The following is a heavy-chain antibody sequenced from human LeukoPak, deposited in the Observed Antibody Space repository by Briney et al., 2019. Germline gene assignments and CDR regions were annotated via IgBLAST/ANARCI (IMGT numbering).Heavy chain of an antibody. Sequence: PSQTLSLTCTVSGGSISSGGYYWSWIRQHPGKGLEWIGYIYYSGSTYYNPSLKSRVTISVDTSKNQFSLKLSSVTAADTAVYYCARDSNYFNDYYYYYGMDVWGQGTTVTVSS. CDR2: IYYSGST. D-gene: IGHD4-11*01. CDR1: GGSISSGGYY. CDR3: ARDSNYFNDYYYYYGMDV. J-gene: IGHJ6*02. V-gene: IGHV4-31*03.